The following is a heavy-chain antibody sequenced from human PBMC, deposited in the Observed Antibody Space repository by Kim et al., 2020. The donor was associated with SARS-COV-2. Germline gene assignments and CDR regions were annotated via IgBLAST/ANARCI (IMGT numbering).Heavy chain of an antibody. J-gene: IGHJ6*04. Sequence: SETLSLTCTVSGGSISSYYWSWIRQPPGKGLEWIGYIYYSGSTNYIPSLKSRVTISVDTSKNQFSLKLSSVTAADTAVYYCARVGCSSTSCPAAVDVWGKGTTVTVSS. V-gene: IGHV4-59*01. CDR2: IYYSGST. CDR1: GGSISSYY. CDR3: ARVGCSSTSCPAAVDV. D-gene: IGHD2-2*01.